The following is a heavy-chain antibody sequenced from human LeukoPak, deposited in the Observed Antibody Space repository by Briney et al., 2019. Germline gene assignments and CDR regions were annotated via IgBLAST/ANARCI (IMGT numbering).Heavy chain of an antibody. Sequence: GGSLRLSCGASGFTFSDYSMNWVRQAPGKGLEWISHVGISSGNTKYAASVKGRFTISGDSAKNSVFLQMNNLRVEDTAVYYCARDHRYAFDNWGQGTLVTVSS. J-gene: IGHJ4*02. CDR3: ARDHRYAFDN. V-gene: IGHV3-48*04. CDR1: GFTFSDYS. D-gene: IGHD5-12*01. CDR2: VGISSGNT.